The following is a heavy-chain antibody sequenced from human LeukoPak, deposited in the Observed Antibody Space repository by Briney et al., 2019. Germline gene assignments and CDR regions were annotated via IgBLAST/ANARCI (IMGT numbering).Heavy chain of an antibody. CDR1: GFTVSTNY. V-gene: IGHV3-23*01. Sequence: GGSLRLSCAASGFTVSTNYMSWVRQAPGKGLEWVSAITSGGGNTHYADSVKGRFTFSRDNSKSTVYLQMNSLRAEDTAVYYCGRGGGTLWGQGTQVTVSS. J-gene: IGHJ4*02. D-gene: IGHD3-16*01. CDR3: GRGGGTL. CDR2: ITSGGGNT.